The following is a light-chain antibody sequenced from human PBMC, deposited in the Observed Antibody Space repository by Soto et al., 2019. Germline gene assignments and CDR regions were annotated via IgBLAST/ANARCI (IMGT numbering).Light chain of an antibody. CDR1: QSVSSN. Sequence: EIAMTQSPATLSVSPGERATLSCRASQSVSSNLVWYQQKPGQAPRLLIYGASTRATGIPARFSGSGSGTEFTLTISSLQSEDFAVYYCQQYNNWPPLTFGQGTKVDIK. CDR3: QQYNNWPPLT. CDR2: GAS. V-gene: IGKV3-15*01. J-gene: IGKJ1*01.